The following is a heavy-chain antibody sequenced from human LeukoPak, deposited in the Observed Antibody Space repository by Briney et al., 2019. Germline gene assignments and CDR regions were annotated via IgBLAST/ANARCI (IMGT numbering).Heavy chain of an antibody. CDR1: GYTFTSYG. J-gene: IGHJ4*02. CDR3: ARVPRELLGC. D-gene: IGHD1-26*01. V-gene: IGHV1-8*02. CDR2: MNPNSGNT. Sequence: ALVKVSCKASGYTFTSYGISWVRQATGQGLEWMGYMNPNSGNTGYAQKFQGRITMTRNTSISTAYMELSSLRSEDTAVYYCARVPRELLGCWGQGTLVTVSS.